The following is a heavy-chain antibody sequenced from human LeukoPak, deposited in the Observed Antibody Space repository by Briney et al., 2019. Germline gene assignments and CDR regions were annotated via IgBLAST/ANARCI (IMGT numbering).Heavy chain of an antibody. D-gene: IGHD3-22*01. V-gene: IGHV1-69*04. CDR2: IIPILGIA. CDR3: ARDQRQYYYDSSSLDY. J-gene: IGHJ4*02. Sequence: GASVKVSCKASGGTFSSYAISWVRQAPGQGLEWMGRIIPILGIANYAQKFQGRVTITADKSTSTAYMELSSLRSEDTAVYYCARDQRQYYYDSSSLDYWGQGTLVTVSS. CDR1: GGTFSSYA.